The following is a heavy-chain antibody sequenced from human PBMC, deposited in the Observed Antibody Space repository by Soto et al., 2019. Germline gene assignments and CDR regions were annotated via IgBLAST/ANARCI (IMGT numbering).Heavy chain of an antibody. CDR3: ARGSYSSGWFMRPQLYGMDV. D-gene: IGHD6-19*01. Sequence: EVQLVEFGGGLVKPGGSLRLSCAASGFTFSSYSMNWVRQAPGKGLEWVSSISSSSSYIYYADSVKGRFTISRDNAKNSLYLQMNSLRAEDTAVYYCARGSYSSGWFMRPQLYGMDVWGQGTTVTVSS. V-gene: IGHV3-21*01. J-gene: IGHJ6*02. CDR1: GFTFSSYS. CDR2: ISSSSSYI.